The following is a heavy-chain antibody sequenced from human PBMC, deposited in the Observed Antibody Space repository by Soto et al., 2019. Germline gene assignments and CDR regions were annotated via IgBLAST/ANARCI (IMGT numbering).Heavy chain of an antibody. CDR3: AREPADSGNWFDP. CDR1: GYTFTSYD. D-gene: IGHD2-2*01. V-gene: IGHV1-8*02. Sequence: QVQLVQSGAEVKKPGASVRVSCKASGYTFTSYDINWVRQATGQGLEWMGWMNPNSGSTGYAQKFQGRITLTRDTSARTAYMELSSLRSDDTAVYYCAREPADSGNWFDPWGQGTLVTVSS. J-gene: IGHJ5*02. CDR2: MNPNSGST.